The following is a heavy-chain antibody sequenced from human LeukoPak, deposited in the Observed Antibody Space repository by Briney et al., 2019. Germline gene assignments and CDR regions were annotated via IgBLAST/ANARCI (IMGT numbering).Heavy chain of an antibody. CDR2: ISSASNTI. CDR3: ARDGWFGDNNWFDP. J-gene: IGHJ5*02. V-gene: IGHV3-48*01. CDR1: GFTFSSYS. Sequence: GGSLRLSCAASGFTFSSYSMNWVRQAPGKGLEWVSYISSASNTIYYADSVKGRFTISRDNAKNSLYLQMNSLRAEDTAMYYCARDGWFGDNNWFDPWGQGTLVTVSS. D-gene: IGHD3-10*01.